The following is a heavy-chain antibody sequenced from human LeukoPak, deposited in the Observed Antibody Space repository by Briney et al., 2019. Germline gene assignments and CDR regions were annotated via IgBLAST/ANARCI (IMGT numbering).Heavy chain of an antibody. CDR2: IWYDGSNK. CDR3: ARVIYTSRWILRGTAPLAADY. CDR1: GFTFSSYA. V-gene: IGHV3-33*08. Sequence: GRSLRLSCAASGFTFSSYAMHWVRQAPGKGLEWVAVIWYDGSNKYYADSVKGRFTISRDNSKNTLYLQMNSLRAEDTAVYYCARVIYTSRWILRGTAPLAADYWGQGTLVTVSS. J-gene: IGHJ4*02. D-gene: IGHD2-21*02.